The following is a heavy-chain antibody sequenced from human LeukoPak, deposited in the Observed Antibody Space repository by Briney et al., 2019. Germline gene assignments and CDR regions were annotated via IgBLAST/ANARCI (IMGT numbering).Heavy chain of an antibody. CDR2: IYYSGSN. J-gene: IGHJ5*02. Sequence: SETLPLTRSLSGGSLSSYYWSWIPPPPGKGLEWIGYIYYSGSNDYNPSLKSRVTISVDTSKTQFSMKLSSVTAPDTAVYYCARTQARHYYDSSGYRIMGNLFDPWGQGTLVTVSS. D-gene: IGHD3-22*01. CDR1: GGSLSSYY. CDR3: ARTQARHYYDSSGYRIMGNLFDP. V-gene: IGHV4-59*01.